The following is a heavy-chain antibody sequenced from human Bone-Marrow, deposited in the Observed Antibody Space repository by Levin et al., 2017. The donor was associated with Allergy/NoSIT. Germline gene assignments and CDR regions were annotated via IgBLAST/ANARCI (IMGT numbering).Heavy chain of an antibody. CDR3: ARVIGGSWYPYYFYGMDV. D-gene: IGHD6-13*01. CDR1: EFNFSNYA. J-gene: IGHJ6*02. CDR2: TSFDGRNK. Sequence: GGSLRLSCAGSEFNFSNYAMHWVRQAPGKGLEWVAVTSFDGRNKYYADSVKGRFTIFRDNSKNTLYVQMNSLRVEDTAVYYCARVIGGSWYPYYFYGMDVWGQGTAVTVSS. V-gene: IGHV3-30*04.